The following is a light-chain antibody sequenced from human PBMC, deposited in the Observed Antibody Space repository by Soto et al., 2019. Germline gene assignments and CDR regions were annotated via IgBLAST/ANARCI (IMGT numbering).Light chain of an antibody. V-gene: IGKV3-15*01. CDR1: QSVSSS. J-gene: IGKJ1*01. CDR3: QQYNNWRPRWT. Sequence: IVMTHSPGTLSVSPWERATLSFGASQSVSSSVAWSQHKPSQAPRLLIYLASTWVIGIPARFSGSGSGTEFTLTISSMKSEDSEVYYCQQYNNWRPRWTFGQGTKVDIK. CDR2: LAS.